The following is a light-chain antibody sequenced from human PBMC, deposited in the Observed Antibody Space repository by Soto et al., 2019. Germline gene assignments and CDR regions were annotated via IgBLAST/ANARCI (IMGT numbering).Light chain of an antibody. CDR3: QQCGSSRLT. J-gene: IGKJ3*01. CDR1: QSVSGSY. CDR2: GAS. Sequence: EIVLTQSPGTLSLSPGERATLSCRASQSVSGSYLAWYQQKPGQAPRLLMYGASSRATGIPDRFSGSGSGTDFTLTISRLEPEDFGVYYCQQCGSSRLTFAPGTKVAS. V-gene: IGKV3-20*01.